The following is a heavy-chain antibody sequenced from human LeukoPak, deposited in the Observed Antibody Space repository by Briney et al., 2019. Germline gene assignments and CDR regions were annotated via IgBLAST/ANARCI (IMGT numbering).Heavy chain of an antibody. J-gene: IGHJ4*02. D-gene: IGHD3-3*01. V-gene: IGHV3-7*04. CDR2: IKQDGSET. CDR3: ARAIGIWSGYSY. CDR1: AFTFSGYW. Sequence: PGGSLRLSCAASAFTFSGYWMSWVRQAPGKGLECVADIKQDGSETNYVDSVRGRFTISRDNAKNSLHLQMNSLRAEDTAVYYCARAIGIWSGYSYWGQGTLVTVSS.